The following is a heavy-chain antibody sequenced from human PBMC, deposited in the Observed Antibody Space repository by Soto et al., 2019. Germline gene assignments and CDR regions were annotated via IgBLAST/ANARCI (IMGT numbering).Heavy chain of an antibody. Sequence: SETLSLTCAVSGGSISSGNFSWTWIRQPPGKGLEWIGYIYDSGSTNYNPSLKSRVTISVDTSKNQFSLKLKSVTAADTAVYYCARDRDDYGVYGMDVWGQGTTVTVSS. D-gene: IGHD4-17*01. CDR1: GGSISSGNFS. J-gene: IGHJ6*02. V-gene: IGHV4-61*01. CDR2: IYDSGST. CDR3: ARDRDDYGVYGMDV.